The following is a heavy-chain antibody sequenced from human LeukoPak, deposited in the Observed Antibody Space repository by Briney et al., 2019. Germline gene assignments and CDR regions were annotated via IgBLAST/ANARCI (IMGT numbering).Heavy chain of an antibody. Sequence: PGGSLRLSCAASGFTFSSYAMHWVRQAPGKGLEWVAVISYDGSNKYYADSVKGRFTISRDNSKNTLYLQMNSLRAEDTAVYYRARGWRLRREQDYWGQGTLVTVSS. CDR1: GFTFSSYA. CDR3: ARGWRLRREQDY. CDR2: ISYDGSNK. J-gene: IGHJ4*02. V-gene: IGHV3-30-3*01. D-gene: IGHD4-17*01.